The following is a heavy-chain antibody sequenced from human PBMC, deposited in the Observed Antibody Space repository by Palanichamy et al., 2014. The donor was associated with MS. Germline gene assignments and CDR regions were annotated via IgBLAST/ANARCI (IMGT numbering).Heavy chain of an antibody. CDR3: AREGRTKSLDI. V-gene: IGHV1-2*02. Sequence: PGASVKVPCKASGYTFTDYYIHWVRQAPGQGLEWMGYINANTGGTAYAQKFQGRVTMTRDTSISTAYMDLSSLRSDDMAIYYCAREGRTKSLDIWGQGTSVTVSS. CDR2: INANTGGT. D-gene: IGHD2-8*01. J-gene: IGHJ3*02. CDR1: GYTFTDYY.